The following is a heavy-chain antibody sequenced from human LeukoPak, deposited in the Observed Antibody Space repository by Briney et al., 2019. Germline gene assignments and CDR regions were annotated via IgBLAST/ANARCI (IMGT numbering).Heavy chain of an antibody. CDR2: IYYSGST. J-gene: IGHJ4*02. D-gene: IGHD3-10*01. Sequence: SETLSLTFTVSGGSISSSSYYWGWIRQPPGKGLEWIGSIYYSGSTYYNPSLKSRVTISVDTSKNQFSLKLSSVTAADTAVYCCARHSRSGYYFDYWGQGTLVTVSS. CDR1: GGSISSSSYY. V-gene: IGHV4-39*01. CDR3: ARHSRSGYYFDY.